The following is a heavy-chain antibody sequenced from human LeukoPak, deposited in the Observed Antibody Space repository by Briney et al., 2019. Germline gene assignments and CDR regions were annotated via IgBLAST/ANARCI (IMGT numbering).Heavy chain of an antibody. CDR2: ISYDGSNK. CDR3: ARDSQEFFQH. CDR1: GFTFSSYG. V-gene: IGHV3-30*03. Sequence: PGGSLRLSCAASGFTFSSYGMHWVRQAPGKGLEWVALISYDGSNKYYADSVKGRFTISRDNSKNALYLQMNSLRTEDTALYYCARDSQEFFQHWGQGTLVTVSS. J-gene: IGHJ1*01.